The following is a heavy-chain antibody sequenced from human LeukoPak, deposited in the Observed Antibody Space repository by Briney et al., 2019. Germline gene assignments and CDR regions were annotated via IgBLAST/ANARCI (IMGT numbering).Heavy chain of an antibody. Sequence: GASVKVSCKASGYTFTSYAMNRVRQAPGQGLEWMGWINTNTGNPTYAQGFTGRFVFSLDTSVSTAYLQISSLKAEDTAVYYCARPYCSGGSCYWIDYWGQGTLVTVSS. CDR1: GYTFTSYA. V-gene: IGHV7-4-1*02. CDR3: ARPYCSGGSCYWIDY. J-gene: IGHJ4*02. CDR2: INTNTGNP. D-gene: IGHD2-15*01.